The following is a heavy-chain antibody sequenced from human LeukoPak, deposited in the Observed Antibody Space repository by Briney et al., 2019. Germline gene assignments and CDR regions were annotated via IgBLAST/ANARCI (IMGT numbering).Heavy chain of an antibody. J-gene: IGHJ4*02. V-gene: IGHV4-39*07. CDR2: IYYSGST. CDR3: ARVVIAARRQGGYFDY. Sequence: PSETLSLTCTVSGGSISSGSYYWSWIRQPAGKGLEWIGSIYYSGSTYYNPSLKSRVTISVDTSKNQFSLKLSSVTAADTAVYYCARVVIAARRQGGYFDYWGQGTLVTVSS. D-gene: IGHD6-6*01. CDR1: GGSISSGSYY.